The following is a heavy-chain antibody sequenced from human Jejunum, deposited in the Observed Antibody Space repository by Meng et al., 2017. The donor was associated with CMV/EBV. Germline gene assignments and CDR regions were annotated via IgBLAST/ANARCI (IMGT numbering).Heavy chain of an antibody. V-gene: IGHV3-23*01. J-gene: IGHJ4*02. D-gene: IGHD2-2*01. CDR1: GFTFRKYP. CDR3: AKGRAGSTSCFDY. Sequence: SGFTFRKYPMAWGRQAPGKGLEWVSGITDSGGSTNYADSVKGRFTISRDNSKNTLYLQMNSLRAEDTAVYYCAKGRAGSTSCFDYWGQGTLVTVSS. CDR2: ITDSGGST.